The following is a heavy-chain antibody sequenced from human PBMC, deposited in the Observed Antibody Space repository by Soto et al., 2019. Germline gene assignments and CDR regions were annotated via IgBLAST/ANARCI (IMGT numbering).Heavy chain of an antibody. D-gene: IGHD2-2*01. Sequence: GSGPTLVNPTQTLTLTCTFSGFSLSTSGVGVGWIRQPPGKALEWLALIYWDDDKRYSPSLKSRLTITKDTSKNQVVLTMTNMDPVDTATYYCAHRSIYCSSTSCYDHWLDPWGQGTLVTVSS. CDR2: IYWDDDK. V-gene: IGHV2-5*02. CDR1: GFSLSTSGVG. CDR3: AHRSIYCSSTSCYDHWLDP. J-gene: IGHJ5*02.